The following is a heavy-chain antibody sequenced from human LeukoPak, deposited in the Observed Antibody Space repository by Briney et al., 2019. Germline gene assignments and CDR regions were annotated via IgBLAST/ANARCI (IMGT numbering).Heavy chain of an antibody. J-gene: IGHJ4*03. V-gene: IGHV1-2*02. Sequence: ASVPETCQASRYTYTGYYIHWVRQAPGQGLEWMGWINPNSGGTNYAQKFQGRVTMTRDTPISTAYMELSRLRSDDTAVYYCAPGSDSGYYCRGSYFGYGGQGT. CDR3: APGSDSGYYCRGSYFGY. CDR1: RYTYTGYY. D-gene: IGHD5-12*01. CDR2: INPNSGGT.